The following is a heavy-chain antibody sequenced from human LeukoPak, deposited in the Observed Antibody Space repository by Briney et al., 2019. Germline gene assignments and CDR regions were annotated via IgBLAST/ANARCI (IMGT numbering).Heavy chain of an antibody. D-gene: IGHD1-26*01. CDR2: IYRGGNT. V-gene: IGHV3-53*01. CDR1: GFTFADYF. Sequence: GGSLRLSCTASGFTFADYFMSWVRQAPGKGLEWVSVIYRGGNTYYADSVKGRFIISRDISKNTVYLQMSSLRAEDTAVYYCARGGELPSAFDYWGQGTLVTVSS. CDR3: ARGGELPSAFDY. J-gene: IGHJ4*02.